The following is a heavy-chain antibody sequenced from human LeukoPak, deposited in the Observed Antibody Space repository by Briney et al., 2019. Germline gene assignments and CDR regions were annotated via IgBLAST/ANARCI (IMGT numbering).Heavy chain of an antibody. CDR2: IYYSGST. D-gene: IGHD3-22*01. V-gene: IGHV4-30-4*01. CDR1: GGSISSGDYY. J-gene: IGHJ4*02. Sequence: PSETLSLTCTVSGGSISSGDYYWSWIRQPPGKGLEWIGYIYYSGSTYYNPSLKSRVTISVDTSKNQFSLKLSSVTAADTAVYYCARVHDSSGYYYAFDYWGQGTLVTVSS. CDR3: ARVHDSSGYYYAFDY.